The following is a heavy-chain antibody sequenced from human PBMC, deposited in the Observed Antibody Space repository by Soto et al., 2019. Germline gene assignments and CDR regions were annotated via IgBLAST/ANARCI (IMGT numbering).Heavy chain of an antibody. J-gene: IGHJ4*02. V-gene: IGHV1-69*01. CDR1: GGTFTKYA. Sequence: QVQLVQSGAVVRKPGSSVKVSCKASGGTFTKYAISWVRQAPGQGLEWLGGIIPVFGATDYAQTFQDRVTISADEGTRTVQMELRSMRSEDTAVYFCAASPKWSYALNQLAIATVGFFWGQGALVTVSP. CDR3: AASPKWSYALNQLAIATVGFF. D-gene: IGHD2-2*03. CDR2: IIPVFGAT.